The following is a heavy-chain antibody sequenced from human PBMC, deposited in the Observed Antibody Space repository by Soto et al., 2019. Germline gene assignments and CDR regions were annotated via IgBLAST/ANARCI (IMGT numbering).Heavy chain of an antibody. Sequence: QVQLVQSGAEVKKPGASVKVSCKASGYTFTGYYMHWVRQAPGQGLEWMGWINPNSGGTNYAQKFQGWVTMTRDTSISTAYMELSRLRSDDTAVYYCARDGAAEGIQQQLVGWFDPWGQGTLVTVSS. CDR3: ARDGAAEGIQQQLVGWFDP. CDR2: INPNSGGT. J-gene: IGHJ5*02. V-gene: IGHV1-2*04. D-gene: IGHD6-13*01. CDR1: GYTFTGYY.